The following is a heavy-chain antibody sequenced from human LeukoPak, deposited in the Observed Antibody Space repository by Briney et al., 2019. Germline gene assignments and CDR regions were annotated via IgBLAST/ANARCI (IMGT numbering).Heavy chain of an antibody. Sequence: GGSLRLSCAASGFTFSSYEMHWVRQAPGKGLEWVSYISSSGSTIYYADSVKGRFTISRDNAKNSLYLQMNSLRAEDTAVYYCAKDPTHFRVWDDYDSNVLNCWGQGTLVTVSS. CDR1: GFTFSSYE. D-gene: IGHD3-22*01. V-gene: IGHV3-48*03. CDR2: ISSSGSTI. J-gene: IGHJ4*02. CDR3: AKDPTHFRVWDDYDSNVLNC.